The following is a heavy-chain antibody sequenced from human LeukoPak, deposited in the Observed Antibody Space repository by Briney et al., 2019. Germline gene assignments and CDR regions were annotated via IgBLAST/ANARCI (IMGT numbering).Heavy chain of an antibody. V-gene: IGHV6-1*01. D-gene: IGHD5-18*01. CDR3: ASRRGYSYYYYYGMDV. CDR2: TYYRSKWYN. Sequence: SQTLSLTCAISGDSVSSNSAAWNWIRQSPSRGLEWLGRTYYRSKWYNDYAVSVKSRITINPDTSKNQFSLQLSSVTAADTAVYYCASRRGYSYYYYYGMDVWGQGTTVTVSS. J-gene: IGHJ6*02. CDR1: GDSVSSNSAA.